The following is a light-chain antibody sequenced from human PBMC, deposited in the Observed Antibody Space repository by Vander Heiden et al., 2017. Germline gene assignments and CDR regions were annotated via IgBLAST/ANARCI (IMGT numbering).Light chain of an antibody. CDR1: SSNIGSNT. J-gene: IGLJ3*02. Sequence: QSVLTPPPSASGTPGQRVTISCSGSSSNIGSNTVNWYQQLPGTAPKLLIYSNNQRPPGVPDRFSGSKSGTSASLAISGLQSEDEADYYCAAWDDSLNGVFGGGTKLTVL. CDR2: SNN. V-gene: IGLV1-44*01. CDR3: AAWDDSLNGV.